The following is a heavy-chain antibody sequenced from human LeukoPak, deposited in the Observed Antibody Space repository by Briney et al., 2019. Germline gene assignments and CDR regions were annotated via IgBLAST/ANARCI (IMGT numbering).Heavy chain of an antibody. CDR2: IYHSGNT. CDR3: ASTRRAAVAGRFDS. J-gene: IGHJ4*02. V-gene: IGHV4-4*09. CDR1: GASMSSNY. Sequence: SETLSLTCNVSGASMSSNYWSWIRQPPGKGLEWIGYIYHSGNTDYSPSLESRVTMSVDESKNQFSLRVHFVSAADTAVYYCASTRRAAVAGRFDSWGQGTLVTVSS. D-gene: IGHD6-19*01.